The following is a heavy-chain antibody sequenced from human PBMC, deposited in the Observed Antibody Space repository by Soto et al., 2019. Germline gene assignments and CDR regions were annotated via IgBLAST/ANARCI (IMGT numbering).Heavy chain of an antibody. Sequence: GGSLRLSCAASGFTFSSYSMNWVRQAPGKGLEWVSSISSSSSYIYYADSVKGRFTISRDNAKNSLYLQMNSLRAEDTAVYYCARDLDSSSPEFDYWGQGTLVTVSS. CDR2: ISSSSSYI. J-gene: IGHJ4*02. V-gene: IGHV3-21*01. D-gene: IGHD6-6*01. CDR1: GFTFSSYS. CDR3: ARDLDSSSPEFDY.